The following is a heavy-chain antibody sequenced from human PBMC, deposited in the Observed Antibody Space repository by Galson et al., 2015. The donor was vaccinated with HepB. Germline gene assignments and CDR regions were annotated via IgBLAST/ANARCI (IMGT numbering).Heavy chain of an antibody. CDR2: INHSGST. V-gene: IGHV4-34*01. D-gene: IGHD5-18*01. Sequence: ETLSLTCAVYGGSFSGYYWSWIRQPPGKGLEWTGEINHSGSTNYNPSLKSRVTISVDTSKNQFSLKLSSVTAADTAVYYCARVIYGYSYGFFDYWGQGTLVTVSS. CDR1: GGSFSGYY. CDR3: ARVIYGYSYGFFDY. J-gene: IGHJ4*02.